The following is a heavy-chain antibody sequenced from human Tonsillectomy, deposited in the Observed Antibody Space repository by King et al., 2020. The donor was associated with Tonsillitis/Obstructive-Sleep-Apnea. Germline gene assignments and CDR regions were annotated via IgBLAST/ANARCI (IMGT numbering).Heavy chain of an antibody. Sequence: LQLQESGPGLVKPSETLSLTCTVSGGSISSYYWSWLRQPPGKGLEWIGYIYYSGSTNYNPSLKSRVTISVDTSKNQFSLKLSSVTAADTAVYYCARVRGPHFDGSYYFDYWGQGTLVTVSS. CDR1: GGSISSYY. D-gene: IGHD3-10*01. CDR3: ARVRGPHFDGSYYFDY. J-gene: IGHJ4*02. V-gene: IGHV4-59*01. CDR2: IYYSGST.